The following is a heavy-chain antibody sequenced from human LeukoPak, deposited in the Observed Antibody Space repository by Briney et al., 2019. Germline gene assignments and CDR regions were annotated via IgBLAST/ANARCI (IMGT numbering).Heavy chain of an antibody. Sequence: SETLSLTCTVSGGSISSYYWGWVRQPPGKGLEWIGTMYHSGSTNYNPSLKSRVTISVDTSKNQFSLKLSSVTAADTAVYFCARGFRGDNFDYWGQGTLVTVSS. D-gene: IGHD7-27*01. V-gene: IGHV4-59*08. J-gene: IGHJ4*02. CDR3: ARGFRGDNFDY. CDR1: GGSISSYY. CDR2: MYHSGST.